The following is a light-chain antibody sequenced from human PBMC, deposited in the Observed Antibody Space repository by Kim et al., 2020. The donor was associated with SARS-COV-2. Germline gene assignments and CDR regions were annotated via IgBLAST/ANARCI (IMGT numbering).Light chain of an antibody. CDR3: QQRSNWPPLT. CDR1: QSVSIY. V-gene: IGKV3-11*01. Sequence: LSPGERATLSCRASQSVSIYLAWYQQKPGQAPRLLIYDASNRATGIPARFSGSGSGTDFTLTISSLEPEDFAVYYCQQRSNWPPLTFGGGTKLEIK. J-gene: IGKJ4*01. CDR2: DAS.